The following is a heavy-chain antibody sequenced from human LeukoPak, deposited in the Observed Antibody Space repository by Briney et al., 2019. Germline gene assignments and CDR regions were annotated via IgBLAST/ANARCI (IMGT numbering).Heavy chain of an antibody. V-gene: IGHV1-3*01. Sequence: ASVKVSCKASGYTFTSYDFNWVRQAPGQRLEWMGWINAGNGNTKYSQKFQGRVTITRDTSASTAYMELSSLRSEDTAVYYCARAVGDNLDYWGQGTLVTVSS. D-gene: IGHD4-17*01. CDR1: GYTFTSYD. CDR3: ARAVGDNLDY. J-gene: IGHJ4*02. CDR2: INAGNGNT.